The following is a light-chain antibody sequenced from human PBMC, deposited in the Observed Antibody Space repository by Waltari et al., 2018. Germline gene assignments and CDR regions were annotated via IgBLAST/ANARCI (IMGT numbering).Light chain of an antibody. CDR2: ENT. CDR1: SSNIGNNY. J-gene: IGLJ7*01. V-gene: IGLV1-51*02. Sequence: QSVLTQPPSVSAAPGQRVTISCSGGSSNIGNNYVSWYRQFPGTAPKLIIYENTGRPSGIPGRFSGSKSGTSATLDITGLQAGDEADYYCGTWDSSLSGAVFGGGTHLTVL. CDR3: GTWDSSLSGAV.